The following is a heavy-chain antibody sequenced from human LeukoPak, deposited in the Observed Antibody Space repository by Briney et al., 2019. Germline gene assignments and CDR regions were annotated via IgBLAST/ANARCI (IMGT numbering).Heavy chain of an antibody. CDR2: IIPIFGTA. D-gene: IGHD2-2*01. J-gene: IGHJ4*02. CDR3: ASSRAFRDIVVVPAAVYYFDY. V-gene: IGHV1-69*01. CDR1: GGTFSSYA. Sequence: SVKVSCKASGGTFSSYAISWVRQAPGQGLEWMGGIIPIFGTANYAQKFQGRVTITADESTSTAYMELSSLRSEDTAVYYCASSRAFRDIVVVPAAVYYFDYWGQGTLVTVSS.